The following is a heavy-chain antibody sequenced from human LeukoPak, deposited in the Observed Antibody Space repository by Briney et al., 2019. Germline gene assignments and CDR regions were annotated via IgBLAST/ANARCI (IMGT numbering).Heavy chain of an antibody. CDR3: AKDFVYGSRFPRPLDY. J-gene: IGHJ4*02. CDR2: ISPNGVIT. V-gene: IGHV3-23*01. Sequence: GGTLRLSCAASGFTFSSHGMNWVRQTPGKGLEWVSGISPNGVITYYADSVKGRFTISRDNSRNTLYLQMNSLRADDTARYYCAKDFVYGSRFPRPLDYWGQGTLVTVSS. CDR1: GFTFSSHG. D-gene: IGHD3-3*01.